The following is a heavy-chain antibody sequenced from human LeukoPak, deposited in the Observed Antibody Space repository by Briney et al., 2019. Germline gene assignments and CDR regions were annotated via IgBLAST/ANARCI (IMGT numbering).Heavy chain of an antibody. CDR3: AREETYYDILPGYDTYFDY. D-gene: IGHD3-9*01. CDR2: ISAYNGNT. V-gene: IGHV1-18*01. CDR1: GYTFTSYG. J-gene: IGHJ4*02. Sequence: GASVKVSCKASGYTFTSYGISWVRQAPGQGLEWMGWISAYNGNTNYAQKLQGRVTMTTDTSTSTAYMELRSLRSDDTAVYYCAREETYYDILPGYDTYFDYWGQGTLVTVSS.